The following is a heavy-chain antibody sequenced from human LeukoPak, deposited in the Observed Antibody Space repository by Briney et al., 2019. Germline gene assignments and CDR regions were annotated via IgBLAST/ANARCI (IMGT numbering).Heavy chain of an antibody. V-gene: IGHV1-2*02. J-gene: IGHJ4*02. CDR1: GYTFTGYY. CDR2: INPNSGGT. D-gene: IGHD2-15*01. Sequence: ASVKVSCKASGYTFTGYYMHWVRQAPGHGLEWMGWINPNSGGTNYAQKFQGRVTMTRDTSISTAYMELSSLRSDDTAVYYCARDRGCSGGSCYFSWGQGTLVIVSS. CDR3: ARDRGCSGGSCYFS.